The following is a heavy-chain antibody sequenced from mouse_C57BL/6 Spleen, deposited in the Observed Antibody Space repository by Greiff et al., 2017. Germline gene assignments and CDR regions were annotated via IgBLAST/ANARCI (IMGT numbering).Heavy chain of an antibody. J-gene: IGHJ2*01. V-gene: IGHV1-82*01. D-gene: IGHD2-3*01. Sequence: VQLQQSGPELVKPGASVKISCKASGYAFSSSWMNWVKQRPGKGLEWIGRIYPGDGDTNYNGKFKGKATLTADKSSSTAYMQLSSLTSEDSAVYFCARDDGYYVLPLDYWGQGTTLTVSS. CDR2: IYPGDGDT. CDR1: GYAFSSSW. CDR3: ARDDGYYVLPLDY.